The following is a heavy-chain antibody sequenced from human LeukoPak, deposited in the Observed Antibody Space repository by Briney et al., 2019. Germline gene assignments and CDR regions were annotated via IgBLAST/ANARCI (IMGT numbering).Heavy chain of an antibody. CDR2: ISNSGGTT. CDR1: GFTFSSYA. D-gene: IGHD6-19*01. J-gene: IGHJ4*02. Sequence: GGSLRLSCAASGFTFSSYAMSWVRQAPGKGLEWVSTISNSGGTTYYADSVKGRFTISRDDSENTLYLQMNSLRAEDTAVYYCTSLYSSGPIDYWGQGTLVTVSS. CDR3: TSLYSSGPIDY. V-gene: IGHV3-23*01.